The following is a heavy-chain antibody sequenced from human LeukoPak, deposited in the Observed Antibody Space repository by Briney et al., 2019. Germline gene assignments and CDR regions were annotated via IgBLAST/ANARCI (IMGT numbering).Heavy chain of an antibody. CDR2: INPNSGGT. V-gene: IGHV1-2*02. Sequence: ASVKVSCKGSGYTFTMYNMHWVRQAPGQGLEWMGWINPNSGGTNYAQKFQGRVTMTRDTSISTAFMELSRLRSDDTAVYCCARRQVTLVYADWGQGTLVTVSS. D-gene: IGHD3-9*01. CDR1: GYTFTMYN. CDR3: ARRQVTLVYAD. J-gene: IGHJ4*02.